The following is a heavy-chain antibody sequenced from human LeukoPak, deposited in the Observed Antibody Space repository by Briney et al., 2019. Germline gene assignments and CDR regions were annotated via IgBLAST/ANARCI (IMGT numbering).Heavy chain of an antibody. J-gene: IGHJ4*02. V-gene: IGHV3-74*01. CDR2: INSDGSST. D-gene: IGHD1-20*01. CDR1: GFTFSSYW. Sequence: GGSLRLSCAASGFTFSSYWMHWVRQAPGKGLVWVSRINSDGSSTSYADSVKGRFTISRDNAKNSLYLQMNSLRAEDTAVYYCARDPPFIIGTTFFDYWGQGTLVTVSS. CDR3: ARDPPFIIGTTFFDY.